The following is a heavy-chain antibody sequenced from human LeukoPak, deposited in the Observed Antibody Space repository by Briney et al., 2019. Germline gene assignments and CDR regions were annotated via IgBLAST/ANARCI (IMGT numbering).Heavy chain of an antibody. Sequence: RGSLRLSCAVSGFTFSSYSMNWVRQAPGKGLEWVSSISSSSSYIYYADSVKGRFTISRDNAKNSLYLQMNSLRAEDTAVYYCAKDPRDHSYGWSWRYFDYWGQGTLVTVSS. CDR3: AKDPRDHSYGWSWRYFDY. CDR1: GFTFSSYS. V-gene: IGHV3-21*01. D-gene: IGHD5-18*01. J-gene: IGHJ4*02. CDR2: ISSSSSYI.